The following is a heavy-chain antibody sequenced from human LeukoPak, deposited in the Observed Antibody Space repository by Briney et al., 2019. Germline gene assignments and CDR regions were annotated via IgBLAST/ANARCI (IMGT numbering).Heavy chain of an antibody. CDR2: INHSGST. CDR3: ARVTPDERLAYCGGDCYPHYFDY. J-gene: IGHJ4*02. D-gene: IGHD2-21*02. CDR1: GGSFSGYY. Sequence: SETLSLTCAVYGGSFSGYYWSWIRQPPGKGLEWIGEINHSGSTNYNPSLKSRVTISVDTSKNQFSLKLSSVIAADTAVYYCARVTPDERLAYCGGDCYPHYFDYWGQGTLVTVSS. V-gene: IGHV4-34*01.